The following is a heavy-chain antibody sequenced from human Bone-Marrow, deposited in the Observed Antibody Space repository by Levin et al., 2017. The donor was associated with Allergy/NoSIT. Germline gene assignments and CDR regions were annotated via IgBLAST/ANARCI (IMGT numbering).Heavy chain of an antibody. Sequence: PGGSLRLSCAASGFSFDDYAMHWVRQAPGKGLEWVSGISWNSGYIGYADSVKGRFTISRDNAKNSLYLQLNSLRPEDTALYYCARDIGGYYGSRTSLEYWGQGTRVTVSS. D-gene: IGHD3-10*01. V-gene: IGHV3-9*01. CDR2: ISWNSGYI. CDR3: ARDIGGYYGSRTSLEY. J-gene: IGHJ4*02. CDR1: GFSFDDYA.